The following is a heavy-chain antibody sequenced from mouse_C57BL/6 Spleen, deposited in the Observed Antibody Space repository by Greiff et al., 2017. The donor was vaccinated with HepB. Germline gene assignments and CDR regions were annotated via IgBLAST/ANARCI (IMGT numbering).Heavy chain of an antibody. J-gene: IGHJ1*03. D-gene: IGHD1-1*01. Sequence: VQLQQSGPELVKPGDSVKISCKASGYSFTGYFMNWVMQSHGKSLEWIGRINPYNGDTFYNQKFKGKATLTVDKSSSTAHMELRSLTSEDSAVYYCARSYYYGSTWYFDVWGTGTTVTVSP. CDR1: GYSFTGYF. CDR2: INPYNGDT. CDR3: ARSYYYGSTWYFDV. V-gene: IGHV1-20*01.